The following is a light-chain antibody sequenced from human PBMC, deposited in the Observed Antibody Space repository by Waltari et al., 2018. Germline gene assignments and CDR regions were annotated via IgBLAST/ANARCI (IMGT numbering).Light chain of an antibody. CDR3: QQTYSAPT. V-gene: IGKV1-39*01. CDR1: QTISVY. Sequence: DIQMTQSPSSLSASVGARVTITCRASQTISVYLNWYQHKPGKAPKLLIYAASNLQGGVPSRFSGSGSATDFTLTISSLQPEDFATYYCQQTYSAPTFGGGTKVEI. CDR2: AAS. J-gene: IGKJ4*01.